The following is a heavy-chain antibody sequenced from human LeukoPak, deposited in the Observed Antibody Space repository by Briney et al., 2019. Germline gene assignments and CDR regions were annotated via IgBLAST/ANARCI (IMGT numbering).Heavy chain of an antibody. CDR3: ARASSGPYYFDY. D-gene: IGHD3-10*01. Sequence: SETLSLTCAVYGGSFSGYYWSWIRQHPGEGLEWIGYIYYTGSTYYIPSLKSRVTISVDTSRNQFSLKLNSVTAADTAVYYCARASSGPYYFDYWGQGALVTVSS. V-gene: IGHV4-31*11. CDR2: IYYTGST. CDR1: GGSFSGYY. J-gene: IGHJ4*02.